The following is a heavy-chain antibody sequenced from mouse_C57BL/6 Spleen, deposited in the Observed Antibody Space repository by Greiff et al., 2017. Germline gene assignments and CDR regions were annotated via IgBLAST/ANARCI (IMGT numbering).Heavy chain of an antibody. J-gene: IGHJ3*01. CDR1: GFSLTSYG. Sequence: QVHVKQSGPGLVQPSQSLSITCTVSGFSLTSYGVHWVRQSPGKGLEWLGVIWSGGSTEYNAAFISRLSISKDNSKSQVSFKMNSLQAADTAIYYCARRIRGNYEFAYWGKGTLVTVSA. D-gene: IGHD2-1*01. CDR3: ARRIRGNYEFAY. V-gene: IGHV2-2*01. CDR2: IWSGGST.